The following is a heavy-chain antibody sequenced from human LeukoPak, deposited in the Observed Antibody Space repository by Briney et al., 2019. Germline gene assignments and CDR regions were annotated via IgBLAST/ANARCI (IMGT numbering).Heavy chain of an antibody. J-gene: IGHJ4*02. CDR2: INHSGST. D-gene: IGHD3-10*01. CDR3: ARVWATYYYGSGSYAQFDY. CDR1: GGSFSGYY. Sequence: PSETLSLTCAVYGGSFSGYYWSWIRQLPGKGLEWIGEINHSGSTNYNPSLKSRVTISVDTSKNQFSLKLSSVTAADTAVYYCARVWATYYYGSGSYAQFDYWGQGTLVTVSS. V-gene: IGHV4-34*01.